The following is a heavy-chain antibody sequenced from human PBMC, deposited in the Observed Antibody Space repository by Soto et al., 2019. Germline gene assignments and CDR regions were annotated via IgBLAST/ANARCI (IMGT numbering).Heavy chain of an antibody. Sequence: GGSLRLSCAASGFTFSSYGMHWVRQAPGKGLEWVAVISYDGSNKYYADSVKGRFTISRDNSKNTLYLQMNSLRAEDTAVYYCAKDLNRFSSGMGVWGQGTTVTVSS. CDR3: AKDLNRFSSGMGV. J-gene: IGHJ6*02. CDR2: ISYDGSNK. D-gene: IGHD3-3*01. V-gene: IGHV3-30*18. CDR1: GFTFSSYG.